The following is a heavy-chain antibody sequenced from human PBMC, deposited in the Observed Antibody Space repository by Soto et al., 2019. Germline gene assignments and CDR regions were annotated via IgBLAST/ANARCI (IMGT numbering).Heavy chain of an antibody. CDR3: AREGGESSDGLYYFDS. Sequence: QEQLQEPGPGLVKPSQTLSLTCTVSGGSTSSDNYWSWIRQPPGKGLEWIGHIYYSGNTDFNPSLKSRLAISIDTSKNQFSLKLSSVTAADTAVYFCAREGGESSDGLYYFDSWGQGSLVTVSS. CDR1: GGSTSSDNY. D-gene: IGHD3-16*01. CDR2: IYYSGNT. V-gene: IGHV4-30-4*01. J-gene: IGHJ4*02.